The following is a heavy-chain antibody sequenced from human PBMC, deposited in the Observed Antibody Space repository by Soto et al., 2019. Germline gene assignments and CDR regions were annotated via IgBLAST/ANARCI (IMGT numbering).Heavy chain of an antibody. Sequence: EVPLLESGGALVQPGGSLRLSCAASGFTFSSYSMTWVRQAPGKGLEWVSTRGSGDDTHYADSVRGRFTISRDNSKNTLFLQMNSLKVEDTAVYYCAKGGWGSPVDYWGQGTLVTVSS. D-gene: IGHD3-16*01. V-gene: IGHV3-23*01. CDR3: AKGGWGSPVDY. CDR1: GFTFSSYS. J-gene: IGHJ4*02. CDR2: RGSGDDT.